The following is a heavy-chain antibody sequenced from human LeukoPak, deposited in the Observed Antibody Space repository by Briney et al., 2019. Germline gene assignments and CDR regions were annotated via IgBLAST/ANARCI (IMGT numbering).Heavy chain of an antibody. D-gene: IGHD3-10*01. Sequence: PGGSLRLSCAASGFTFSSYGMHWVRQAPGKGLEWVAVISYDGSNKYYADSVKGRFTISRDNSKNTLYLQMNSLRADDTAVYYCTKEGLPSGSSWSAWFDPWGQGTLVTVSS. J-gene: IGHJ5*02. CDR3: TKEGLPSGSSWSAWFDP. V-gene: IGHV3-30*18. CDR2: ISYDGSNK. CDR1: GFTFSSYG.